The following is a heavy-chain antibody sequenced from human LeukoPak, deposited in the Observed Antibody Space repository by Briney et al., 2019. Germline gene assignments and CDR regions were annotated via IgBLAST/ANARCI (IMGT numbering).Heavy chain of an antibody. Sequence: GESLKISCKGSGYSFTSYWIGWVRQMPGKGLEWMGIIYPGGSDTRYSPSFQGQVTISADKSISTAYLQWSSLKASDTAMYYCARRYYYDSSGYYFEPWGQGTLVTVSS. CDR3: ARRYYYDSSGYYFEP. D-gene: IGHD3-22*01. CDR2: IYPGGSDT. CDR1: GYSFTSYW. V-gene: IGHV5-51*01. J-gene: IGHJ4*02.